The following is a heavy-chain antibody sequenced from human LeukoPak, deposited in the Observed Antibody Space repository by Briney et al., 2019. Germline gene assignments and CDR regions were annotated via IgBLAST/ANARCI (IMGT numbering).Heavy chain of an antibody. Sequence: PGGSLRLSCAASGYTFTSYAMHWVRQAPGQRLEWMGWINGGNGKTKYSQESQGRVTITRDTSASIAYMELSSLTSEDMAVYYCARDGYNYGFDYWGQGTLVTVSS. CDR2: INGGNGKT. D-gene: IGHD5-24*01. J-gene: IGHJ4*02. CDR3: ARDGYNYGFDY. V-gene: IGHV1-3*03. CDR1: GYTFTSYA.